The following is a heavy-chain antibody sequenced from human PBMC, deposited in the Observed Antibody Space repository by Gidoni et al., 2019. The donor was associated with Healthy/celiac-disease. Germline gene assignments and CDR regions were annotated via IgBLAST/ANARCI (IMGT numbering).Heavy chain of an antibody. J-gene: IGHJ3*02. CDR1: GFTFSSYA. D-gene: IGHD3-22*01. Sequence: EVQLLESGGGLVQPGGSLRLSCAASGFTFSSYAMSWVRQAPGKGLEWVSAISGSGGSTYYADSVKGRFTISRDNSKNTLYLQMNSLRAEDTAVYYCAKHGVTMIVVVSDAFDIWGQGTMVTVSS. V-gene: IGHV3-23*01. CDR3: AKHGVTMIVVVSDAFDI. CDR2: ISGSGGST.